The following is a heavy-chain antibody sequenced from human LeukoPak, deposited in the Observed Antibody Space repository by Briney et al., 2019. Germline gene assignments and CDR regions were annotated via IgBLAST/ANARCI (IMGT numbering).Heavy chain of an antibody. CDR3: AREGLYCTNGVCYRVVDY. Sequence: PGGSLRLSCAASGSTFSSYSMNWVRQAPGKGLEWVSSISSSSSYIYYADSVKGRFTISRDNAKNSLYLQMNSLRAEDTAVYYCAREGLYCTNGVCYRVVDYWGQGTLVTVSS. D-gene: IGHD2-8*01. CDR2: ISSSSSYI. J-gene: IGHJ4*02. CDR1: GSTFSSYS. V-gene: IGHV3-21*01.